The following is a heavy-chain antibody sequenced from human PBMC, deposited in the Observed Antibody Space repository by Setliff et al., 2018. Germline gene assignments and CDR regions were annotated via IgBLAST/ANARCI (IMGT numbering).Heavy chain of an antibody. Sequence: SVKVSCKASGGTFSSYGINWVRQAPGQGLEWMGGIMPIFGTTNYAQKFQGRVTITTDKSTSTDYMELSSLTSDDTAVYFCAREEGRDLSPQSYYYYMDVWGKGTTVTVSS. V-gene: IGHV1-69*05. CDR3: AREEGRDLSPQSYYYYMDV. CDR1: GGTFSSYG. J-gene: IGHJ6*03. CDR2: IMPIFGTT.